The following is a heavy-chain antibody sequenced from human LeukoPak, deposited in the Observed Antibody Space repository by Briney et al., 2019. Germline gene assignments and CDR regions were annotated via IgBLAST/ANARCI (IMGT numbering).Heavy chain of an antibody. J-gene: IGHJ4*02. CDR2: IYYTGRT. V-gene: IGHV4-61*08. D-gene: IGHD2-8*01. Sequence: PLETLSLTCAVSGGSVSSSGYYWIWIRQPPGKGLEWIAYIYYTGRTNYNPSLKSPVTISLDTSNSQFSLRLSSVTAADTAVYYCARRIESLYYFDYWGQGTLVTVSS. CDR3: ARRIESLYYFDY. CDR1: GGSVSSSGYY.